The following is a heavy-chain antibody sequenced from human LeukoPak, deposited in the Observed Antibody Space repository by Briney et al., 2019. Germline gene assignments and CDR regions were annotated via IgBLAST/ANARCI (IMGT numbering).Heavy chain of an antibody. CDR3: SRDAYYYGSGSHDF. CDR1: GFTFSNYG. CDR2: IWYDGSNK. Sequence: GRSLRLSCAASGFTFSNYGMHWVRQAPGKGLEWVAVIWYDGSNKYYADSVKGRFTISRDNSRNTLYLQMNSLRAEDTAVYYCSRDAYYYGSGSHDFWGQGTLVTVCS. V-gene: IGHV3-33*01. J-gene: IGHJ4*02. D-gene: IGHD3-10*01.